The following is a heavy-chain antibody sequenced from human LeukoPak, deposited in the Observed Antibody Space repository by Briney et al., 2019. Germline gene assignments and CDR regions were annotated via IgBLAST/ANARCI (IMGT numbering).Heavy chain of an antibody. Sequence: SETLSLTCTVSGGSISSYYWSWIGQPPGKGLEWIGYIYYSGSTNYNPSLKSRVTISVDTSKNQFSLKLSSVTAADTAVYYCAREVTMVRGVLHNWFDPWGQGTLVTVSS. J-gene: IGHJ5*02. V-gene: IGHV4-59*01. CDR1: GGSISSYY. CDR2: IYYSGST. D-gene: IGHD3-10*01. CDR3: AREVTMVRGVLHNWFDP.